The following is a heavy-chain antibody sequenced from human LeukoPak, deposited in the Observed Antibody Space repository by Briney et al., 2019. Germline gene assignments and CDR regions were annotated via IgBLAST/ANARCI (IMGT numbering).Heavy chain of an antibody. Sequence: ASVKVSCKASGYTFTGYYMHWVRQAPGQGLEWMGWINPNSGGTNYAQKFRGRVTMTRDTSISTAYMELSRLRSDDTAVYYCARALIRGVIITVGLDVWGQGTTVTVSS. CDR1: GYTFTGYY. CDR3: ARALIRGVIITVGLDV. D-gene: IGHD3-10*01. J-gene: IGHJ6*02. CDR2: INPNSGGT. V-gene: IGHV1-2*02.